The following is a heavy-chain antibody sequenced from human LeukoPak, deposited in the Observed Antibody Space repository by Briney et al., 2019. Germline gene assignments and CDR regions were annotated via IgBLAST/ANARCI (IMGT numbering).Heavy chain of an antibody. Sequence: SETLSLTCIVSGGSISSGGYYWSWLRQHPGKGLEWIGYIYYNGNTHYNPSLKGRVTISVDTSKNQFSLRLSSVTAADTAIYYCARDFGSTMDVWGQGTTVTVSS. D-gene: IGHD3-10*01. J-gene: IGHJ6*02. CDR3: ARDFGSTMDV. CDR2: IYYNGNT. CDR1: GGSISSGGYY. V-gene: IGHV4-31*03.